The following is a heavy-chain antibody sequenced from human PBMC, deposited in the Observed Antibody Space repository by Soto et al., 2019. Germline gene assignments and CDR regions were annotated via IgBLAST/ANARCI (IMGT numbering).Heavy chain of an antibody. Sequence: QVQLVQSGAEVKKPGSSVKVSCKASGGTFSSYTISWVRQAPGQGLEWMGRIIPILGIANYAQKFQGRVTITADKSTSTAYMELSSLRSEDTAMYYCARGGTVGAPFGWGQGTLVTVSS. V-gene: IGHV1-69*02. J-gene: IGHJ4*02. CDR3: ARGGTVGAPFG. D-gene: IGHD1-26*01. CDR2: IIPILGIA. CDR1: GGTFSSYT.